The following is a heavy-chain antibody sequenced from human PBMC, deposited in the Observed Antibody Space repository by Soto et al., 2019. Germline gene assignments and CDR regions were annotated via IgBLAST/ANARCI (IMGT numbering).Heavy chain of an antibody. J-gene: IGHJ4*02. CDR2: IKTKTHGETT. Sequence: EVQLVESGGGLVKPGGSLRLSCAASGFTISGAWMNWVRQAPGKGLEWVGRIKTKTHGETTDYAAPVKGRFTISRDDSENTLSLHMTSLKIEDTAVYYCTTGRAAGYWGRGALVTVSS. CDR1: GFTISGAW. CDR3: TTGRAAGY. V-gene: IGHV3-15*07.